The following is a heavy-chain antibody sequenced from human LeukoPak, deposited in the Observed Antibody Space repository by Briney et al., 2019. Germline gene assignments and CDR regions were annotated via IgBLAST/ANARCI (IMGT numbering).Heavy chain of an antibody. CDR1: GFTFSSYA. V-gene: IGHV3-23*01. Sequence: PGGSLRLSCAASGFTFSSYAMSWVRQAPGKGLEWVSAISGSGGSTYYADSVKGRFTISRDNSKNTLYLQMNSLRAEDTAVYYCAKEGIVVVPAAIHDDDYWGQGTLVTVSS. D-gene: IGHD2-2*02. CDR2: ISGSGGST. CDR3: AKEGIVVVPAAIHDDDY. J-gene: IGHJ4*02.